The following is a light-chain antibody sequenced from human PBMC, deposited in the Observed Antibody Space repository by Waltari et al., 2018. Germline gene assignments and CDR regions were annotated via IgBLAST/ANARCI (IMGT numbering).Light chain of an antibody. J-gene: IGKJ1*01. Sequence: VLTQSPGTASLSPGERATLSCRASQSVGSSSLAWYQQKPGQAPRLVIYRASRRATGIPDRFSGNGSGTDFSLTISRLEPEDFAVYYCQQHGTLPATFGQGTKVEIK. CDR1: QSVGSSS. CDR2: RAS. CDR3: QQHGTLPAT. V-gene: IGKV3-20*01.